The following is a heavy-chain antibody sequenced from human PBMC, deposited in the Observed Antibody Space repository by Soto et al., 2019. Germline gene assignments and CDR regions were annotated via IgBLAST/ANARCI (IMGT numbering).Heavy chain of an antibody. D-gene: IGHD1-26*01. J-gene: IGHJ3*01. Sequence: GGSVKQYYQSSGYPVIYPAMHLAPQAPGQRLEWMGWINAGNGATKYSKKFRGRVTSTRDTSASEVYMELSSVRSEDTAVYYCARDMDGARKAFDFWGQGTMFTV. CDR3: ARDMDGARKAFDF. V-gene: IGHV1-3*01. CDR1: GYPVIYPA. CDR2: INAGNGAT.